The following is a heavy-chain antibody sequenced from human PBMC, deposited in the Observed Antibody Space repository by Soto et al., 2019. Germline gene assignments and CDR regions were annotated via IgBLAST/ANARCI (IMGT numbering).Heavy chain of an antibody. D-gene: IGHD6-13*01. V-gene: IGHV1-2*02. Sequence: ASVKVSCKASGYTFTGYYMHWVRQAPGQGLEWMGWINPNSGGTNYAQKFQGRVTMTRDTSISTAYMELSRLRSDDTAVYYCARVRYSSSWYPVGYYYYGMDVWGQGTTVTVSS. CDR1: GYTFTGYY. CDR3: ARVRYSSSWYPVGYYYYGMDV. J-gene: IGHJ6*02. CDR2: INPNSGGT.